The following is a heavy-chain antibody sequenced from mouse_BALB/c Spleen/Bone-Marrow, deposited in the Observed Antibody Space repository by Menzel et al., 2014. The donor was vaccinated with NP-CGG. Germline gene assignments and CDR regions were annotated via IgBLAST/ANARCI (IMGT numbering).Heavy chain of an antibody. CDR1: GYAFSSYW. Sequence: LEESGAELVRPGSSVKISCKASGYAFSSYWMNWVKQRPGQGLEWIGQIYPGDGDTNYNGKFKGKATLTADKSSSTAYMQLSSLTSEDSAVYFCARRGYYRYDSSAYWGQGTLVTVSA. CDR2: IYPGDGDT. J-gene: IGHJ3*01. CDR3: ARRGYYRYDSSAY. D-gene: IGHD2-14*01. V-gene: IGHV1-80*01.